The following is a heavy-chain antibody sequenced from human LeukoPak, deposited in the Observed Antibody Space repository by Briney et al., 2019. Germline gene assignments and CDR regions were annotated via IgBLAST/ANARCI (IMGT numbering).Heavy chain of an antibody. CDR3: ARVERQLGPYYFDY. V-gene: IGHV1-69*13. J-gene: IGHJ4*02. CDR2: IIPIFGTA. CDR1: GGTFSSYA. D-gene: IGHD6-6*01. Sequence: SVKVSCKSSGGTFSSYAIGWVRQAPGQGLEWMGGIIPIFGTANYAQKFQGRVTITADESTSTAYMELSSLRSEDTAVYYCARVERQLGPYYFDYWGQGTLVTVSS.